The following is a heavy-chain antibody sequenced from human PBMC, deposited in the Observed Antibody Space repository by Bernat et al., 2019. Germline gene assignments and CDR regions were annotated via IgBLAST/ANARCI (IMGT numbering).Heavy chain of an antibody. CDR2: ISSSSSYI. CDR1: GFTFSSYS. D-gene: IGHD3-22*01. Sequence: EVQLVESGGGLVKPGGSLRLSCAASGFTFSSYSMNWVRQAPGKGLEWVSSISSSSSYIYYADSVKGRFTISRDNAKNSLYLQMNSLRAEDTAVYYCARLPAQWLLFDYWGQGTLVTVSS. V-gene: IGHV3-21*01. J-gene: IGHJ4*02. CDR3: ARLPAQWLLFDY.